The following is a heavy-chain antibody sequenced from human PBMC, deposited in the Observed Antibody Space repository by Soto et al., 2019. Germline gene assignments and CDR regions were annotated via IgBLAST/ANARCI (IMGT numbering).Heavy chain of an antibody. CDR2: VFSSGYSETT. CDR1: GGSISNYY. D-gene: IGHD6-13*01. V-gene: IGHV4-4*08. Sequence: SETLSLTCTVSGGSISNYYWTWIRQPPGKGLEWIGYVFSSGYSETTHYNPSLKSRVAISVDTSKNQFSLKLNSVTAADTAVYYCARRNGLASDFDPWGQGTLVTVSS. J-gene: IGHJ5*02. CDR3: ARRNGLASDFDP.